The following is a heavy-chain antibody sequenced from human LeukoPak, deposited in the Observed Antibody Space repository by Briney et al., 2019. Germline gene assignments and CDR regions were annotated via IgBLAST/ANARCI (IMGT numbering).Heavy chain of an antibody. CDR3: AKDSSSSNYYYGMDV. J-gene: IGHJ6*02. CDR1: GFTFSSYG. V-gene: IGHV3-30*18. CDR2: ISYDGGDN. D-gene: IGHD6-6*01. Sequence: GGSLRLSCAASGFTFSSYGMHWVRQAPGKGLEWVALISYDGGDNFYADSVKGRFTVSRDNSKNTLYLQMNSLRAEDTAVYYCAKDSSSSNYYYGMDVWGQGTTVTVSS.